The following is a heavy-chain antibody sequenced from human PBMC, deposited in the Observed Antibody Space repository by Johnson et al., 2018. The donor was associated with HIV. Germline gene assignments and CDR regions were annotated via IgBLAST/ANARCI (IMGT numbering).Heavy chain of an antibody. Sequence: QMQLVESGGGVVQPGGSLRLSCAASGFTFSSYAVHWVRQAPGKGLEWVAIISYDGSNKYYADYVKGRFTISRDNSKNTLYLQMNSLRAEDTAVYYCAKVRWELSSIGAFDIWGQGTMVTVSS. V-gene: IGHV3-30*04. CDR2: ISYDGSNK. CDR3: AKVRWELSSIGAFDI. D-gene: IGHD1-26*01. CDR1: GFTFSSYA. J-gene: IGHJ3*02.